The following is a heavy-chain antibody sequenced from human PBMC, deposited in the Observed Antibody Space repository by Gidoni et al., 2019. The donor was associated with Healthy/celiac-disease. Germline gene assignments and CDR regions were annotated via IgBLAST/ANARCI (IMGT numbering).Heavy chain of an antibody. V-gene: IGHV2-26*01. CDR2: IFSNDEK. J-gene: IGHJ6*03. CDR3: ARIRGYGSGSYYYYYYMDV. Sequence: QVTLKESGPVLVKPTETLTLTCTVSGFSLSNARMGVSWIRQPPGKALEWLAHIFSNDEKSYSTSLKSRLTISKDTSKSQVVLTMTNMDPVDTATYYCARIRGYGSGSYYYYYYMDVWGKGTTVTVSS. D-gene: IGHD3-10*01. CDR1: GFSLSNARMG.